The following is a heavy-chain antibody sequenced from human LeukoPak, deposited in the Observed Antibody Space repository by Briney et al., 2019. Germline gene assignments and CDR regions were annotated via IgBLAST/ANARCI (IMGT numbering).Heavy chain of an antibody. Sequence: GGSLRLSCAASGFTFSTYSMHWVRQAPGKGLQWVSHIRSDGSTTYCADSVKGRFTISRDNSKNTLYLQMISLRPEDTAVYYCVKAHGYYAFDSGGQETLVTVSS. V-gene: IGHV3-30*02. CDR2: IRSDGSTT. CDR1: GFTFSTYS. J-gene: IGHJ4*02. CDR3: VKAHGYYAFDS. D-gene: IGHD4-17*01.